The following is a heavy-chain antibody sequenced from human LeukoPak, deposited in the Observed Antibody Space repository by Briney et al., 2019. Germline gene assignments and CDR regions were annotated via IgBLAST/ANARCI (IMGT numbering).Heavy chain of an antibody. CDR3: ARVGDIPGSRTVGPYYFDY. CDR2: IYYSGST. V-gene: IGHV4-59*08. D-gene: IGHD4-23*01. J-gene: IGHJ4*02. CDR1: GGSISSYY. Sequence: SETLSLTCTVSGGSISSYYWSWIRQPPGKGLEWIGYIYYSGSTNYNPSLKSRVTISVDTSKNQFSLKLSSVTAADTAVYYCARVGDIPGSRTVGPYYFDYWGQGTLVTVSS.